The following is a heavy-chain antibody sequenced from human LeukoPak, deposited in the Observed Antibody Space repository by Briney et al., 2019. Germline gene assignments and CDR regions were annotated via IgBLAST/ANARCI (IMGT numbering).Heavy chain of an antibody. D-gene: IGHD5-12*01. V-gene: IGHV3-74*01. CDR3: LGDRDGYDLGWFDS. J-gene: IGHJ5*01. Sequence: GGSLRLSCAASGFTFNTYWMRWVRQAPGKGLVWVSRINSDGSRTIYADPVKGRSTISRDNSKNTLYLQMNSLRAEDTAVYYCLGDRDGYDLGWFDSWGQGTLVTVSS. CDR1: GFTFNTYW. CDR2: INSDGSRT.